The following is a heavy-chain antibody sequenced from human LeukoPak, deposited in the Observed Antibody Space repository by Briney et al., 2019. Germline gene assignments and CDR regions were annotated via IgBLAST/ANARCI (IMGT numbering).Heavy chain of an antibody. V-gene: IGHV3-33*01. CDR3: ARKPQTYYDFWSGYYFDY. J-gene: IGHJ4*02. CDR2: IWYDGSNK. D-gene: IGHD3-3*01. Sequence: GGSLRLSCAASGFTFSSYGMHWVRQAPGKGLEWAAVIWYDGSNKYYADSVKGRFTISRDNSKNTLYLQMNSLRAEDTAVYYCARKPQTYYDFWSGYYFDYWGQGTLVTVSS. CDR1: GFTFSSYG.